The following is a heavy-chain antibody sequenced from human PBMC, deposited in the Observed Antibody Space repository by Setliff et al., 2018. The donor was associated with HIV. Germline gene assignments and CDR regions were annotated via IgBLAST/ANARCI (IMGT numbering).Heavy chain of an antibody. Sequence: SETLSLTCVVSGGSFSGYSWSWIRQSPGKGLEWIGEISQSGSTNYNPSLKRRVTISEDTSKSQLSMKLTSVAAADTAIYYCARGKGGIDGPVEFDNWGQGTPVTVSS. D-gene: IGHD1-1*01. V-gene: IGHV4-34*01. CDR3: ARGKGGIDGPVEFDN. CDR1: GGSFSGYS. J-gene: IGHJ4*02. CDR2: ISQSGST.